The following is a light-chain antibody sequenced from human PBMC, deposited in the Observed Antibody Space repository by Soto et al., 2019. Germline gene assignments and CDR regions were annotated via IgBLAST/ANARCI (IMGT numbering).Light chain of an antibody. CDR1: SSNIGNNF. CDR2: RNN. CDR3: ASWDDSLSVV. Sequence: QSVLTQPPSVSGTPGQRVTISCSGSSSNIGNNFVYWYQQLPGSAPRLLIYRNNQRPAGAPDRFSGSKSGTSASLAISGLRSEDEAHYYWASWDDSLSVVFGGGTKLTVL. V-gene: IGLV1-47*01. J-gene: IGLJ2*01.